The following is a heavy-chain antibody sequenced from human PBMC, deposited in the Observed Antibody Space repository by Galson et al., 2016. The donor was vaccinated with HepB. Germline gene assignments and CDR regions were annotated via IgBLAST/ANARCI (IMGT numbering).Heavy chain of an antibody. D-gene: IGHD3-22*01. Sequence: SVKVSCKASGYTFTTYDISWVRQAPGQGLEWMGWISEYNGNTKYAQKFQGRVTMTTDTSTSTAYMELRSLRSDDTAVYYCARVGHYYDSSGYRGDYFDYWGQGTLVTVSS. V-gene: IGHV1-18*04. J-gene: IGHJ4*02. CDR3: ARVGHYYDSSGYRGDYFDY. CDR1: GYTFTTYD. CDR2: ISEYNGNT.